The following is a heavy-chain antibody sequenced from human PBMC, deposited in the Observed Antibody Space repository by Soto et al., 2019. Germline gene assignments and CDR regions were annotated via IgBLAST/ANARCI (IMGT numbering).Heavy chain of an antibody. CDR1: GFTFSSYS. D-gene: IGHD5-12*01. J-gene: IGHJ6*02. Sequence: GGSLRLSCAASGFTFSSYSMNWVRQAPGKGLEWVSSISSSSYIYYADSVKGRFTISRDNAKNSLYLQMNSLRADDTAVYYCDRVMAYYYGMDVWGQGHTVTVS. CDR3: DRVMAYYYGMDV. V-gene: IGHV3-21*01. CDR2: ISSSSYI.